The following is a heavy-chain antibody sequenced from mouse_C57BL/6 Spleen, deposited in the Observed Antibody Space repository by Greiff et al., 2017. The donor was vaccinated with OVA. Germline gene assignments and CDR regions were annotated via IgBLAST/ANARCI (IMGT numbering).Heavy chain of an antibody. J-gene: IGHJ2*01. D-gene: IGHD2-4*01. CDR2: INPNNGGT. CDR3: AIYYDYRGHYFDY. Sequence: EVQLQQSGPELVKPGASVKISCKASGYTFTDYYMNWVKQSHGKSLEWIGDINPNNGGTSYNQKFKGKATLTVDKSSSTAYMELRSLTSEDSAVYYCAIYYDYRGHYFDYWGQGTTLTVSS. V-gene: IGHV1-26*01. CDR1: GYTFTDYY.